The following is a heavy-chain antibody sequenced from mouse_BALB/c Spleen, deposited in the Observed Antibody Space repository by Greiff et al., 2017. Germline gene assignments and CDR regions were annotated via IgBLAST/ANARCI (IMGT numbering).Heavy chain of an antibody. V-gene: IGHV5-6*01. CDR2: ISSGGSYT. CDR1: GFTFSSYG. Sequence: EVQGVESGGGLVKPGGSLKLSCAASGFTFSSYGMSWVRQTPDKRLEWVATISSGGSYTYYPDSVKGRFTISRDNAKNTLYLQMSSLKSEDTAMYYCARDGYYLYYFDYWGQGTTLTVSS. CDR3: ARDGYYLYYFDY. D-gene: IGHD2-3*01. J-gene: IGHJ2*01.